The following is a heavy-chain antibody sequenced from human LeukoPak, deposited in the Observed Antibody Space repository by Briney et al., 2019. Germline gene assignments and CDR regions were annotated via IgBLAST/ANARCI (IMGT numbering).Heavy chain of an antibody. J-gene: IGHJ4*02. D-gene: IGHD5-12*01. CDR3: ARRSVSGYDLFHFDY. V-gene: IGHV4-4*02. Sequence: DPSGTLSLTCAVSGGSISSSNWWSGVRQPPGEGLGWIGEIYHSGSTNYNPSLKSRVTISVDKSKNQFSLKLSSVTAADTAVYYCARRSVSGYDLFHFDYWGQGTLVTDSS. CDR2: IYHSGST. CDR1: GGSISSSNW.